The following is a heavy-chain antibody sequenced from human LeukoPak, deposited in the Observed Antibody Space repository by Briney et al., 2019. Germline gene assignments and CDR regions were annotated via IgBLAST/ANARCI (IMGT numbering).Heavy chain of an antibody. CDR1: GGSINSYY. Sequence: SETLSLTCIVSGGSINSYYWSWVRQPPGKGLEWIGYIYYSGSTNYNPSLKSRVTISVDTSKNQFSLKLSSVTAADTAVYYCARRGYSSSWYDFSYWGQGTLVTVSS. V-gene: IGHV4-59*08. D-gene: IGHD6-13*01. CDR3: ARRGYSSSWYDFSY. CDR2: IYYSGST. J-gene: IGHJ4*02.